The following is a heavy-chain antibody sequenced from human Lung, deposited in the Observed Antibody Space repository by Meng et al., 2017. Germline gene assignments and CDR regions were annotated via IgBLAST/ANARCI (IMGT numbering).Heavy chain of an antibody. Sequence: QGQLQQWGAGLLKPSESLSLTCVGSGGSFSDYYWSWIRQPPGKGLEWIGEINHSGSTNYNPSLESRATISVDTSQNNLSLKLSSVTAADSAVYYCARGPTTMAHDLDYWGQGTLVTVSS. CDR3: ARGPTTMAHDLDY. V-gene: IGHV4-34*01. CDR1: GGSFSDYY. CDR2: INHSGST. D-gene: IGHD4-11*01. J-gene: IGHJ4*02.